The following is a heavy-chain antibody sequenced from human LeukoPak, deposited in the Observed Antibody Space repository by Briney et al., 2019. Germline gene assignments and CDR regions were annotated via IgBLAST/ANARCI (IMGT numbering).Heavy chain of an antibody. CDR2: ISGSGGST. D-gene: IGHD3-10*01. Sequence: PTGGSLRLSCAASGFTFSSYAMSWVRQAPGKGLEWVSAISGSGGSTYYADSVKGRFTISRDNSKNTLYLQMNSLRAEDTAVYYCAKDGYYYGSGSANFDYWGQGTLVTVSS. CDR3: AKDGYYYGSGSANFDY. V-gene: IGHV3-23*01. CDR1: GFTFSSYA. J-gene: IGHJ4*02.